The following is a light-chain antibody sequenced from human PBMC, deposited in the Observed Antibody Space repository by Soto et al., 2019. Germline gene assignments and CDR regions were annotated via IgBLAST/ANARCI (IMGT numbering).Light chain of an antibody. CDR3: QSYDTSLSVV. CDR2: ANT. J-gene: IGLJ2*01. CDR1: SSNIGARYD. V-gene: IGLV1-40*01. Sequence: QSVLTQPPSVSGAPGQRVTISCTGSSSNIGARYDVHWYLQLPGTAPQLLIYANTNRPSGVPDRFSGSKSGTSASLAITGLQAEDEADYSCQSYDTSLSVVFGGGTKVTVL.